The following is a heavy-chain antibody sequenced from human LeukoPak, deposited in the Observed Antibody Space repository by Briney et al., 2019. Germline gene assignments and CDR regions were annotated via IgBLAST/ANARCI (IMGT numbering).Heavy chain of an antibody. Sequence: PGGSLRLSCAASGFTFSTYWMIAVRQAPGKGLERVANIKEDGSEKYSVDSVKGRFTISRDNAKNPLYLQMNSLRAEDTAVYYCARAPYGENYWGQGTLVTVSS. J-gene: IGHJ4*02. D-gene: IGHD4-17*01. CDR1: GFTFSTYW. CDR2: IKEDGSEK. V-gene: IGHV3-7*01. CDR3: ARAPYGENY.